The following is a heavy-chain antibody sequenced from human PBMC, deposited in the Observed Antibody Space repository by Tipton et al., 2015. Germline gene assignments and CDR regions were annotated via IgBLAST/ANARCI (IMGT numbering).Heavy chain of an antibody. D-gene: IGHD3-10*01. J-gene: IGHJ4*02. V-gene: IGHV4-38-2*01. CDR3: ARGLLLWFGMSDY. CDR1: AYSISSDYY. Sequence: TLSLTCAVSAYSISSDYYWGWIRQPPGKGLGWMGSISHSGNTYYNPSLKSRVTMSRDTSKNQFSLKLTSVTAADTAVYYCARGLLLWFGMSDYWGRGTLVTVSS. CDR2: ISHSGNT.